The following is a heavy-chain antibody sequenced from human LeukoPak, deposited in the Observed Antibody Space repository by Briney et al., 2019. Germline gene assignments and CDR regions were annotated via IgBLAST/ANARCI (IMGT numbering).Heavy chain of an antibody. J-gene: IGHJ6*02. V-gene: IGHV4-59*08. CDR2: TYYSGST. Sequence: PSETLSLTCTVSGGSISSYYWSWIRQPPGKGLEWIGYTYYSGSTNYNPSLKSRVTISVDTSKNQFSLKLSSVTAADTAVYYCARRCPREYYYYGMDVWGQGTTVTVSS. CDR1: GGSISSYY. CDR3: ARRCPREYYYYGMDV.